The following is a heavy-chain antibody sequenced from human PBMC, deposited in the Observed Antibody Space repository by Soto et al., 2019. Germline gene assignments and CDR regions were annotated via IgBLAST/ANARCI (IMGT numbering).Heavy chain of an antibody. CDR2: IYYSGST. CDR3: ARWWSGSRQGFDP. Sequence: SETLSLTCAVSGGSISSGGYYWSWIRQHPGKGLEWIGYIYYSGSTYYNPSLKSRVTISVDTSKNQFSLKLSSVTAADTAVYYCARWWSGSRQGFDPWGQGTLVTVSS. CDR1: GGSISSGGYY. D-gene: IGHD3-3*01. V-gene: IGHV4-31*11. J-gene: IGHJ5*02.